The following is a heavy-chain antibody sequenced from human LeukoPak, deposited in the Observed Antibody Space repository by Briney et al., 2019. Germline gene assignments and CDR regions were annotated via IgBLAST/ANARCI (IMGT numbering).Heavy chain of an antibody. CDR3: ARVLGDSSGWYGGGY. D-gene: IGHD6-19*01. J-gene: IGHJ4*02. Sequence: GASMKVSCKASGYTFTGYYMHWVRQAPGQGLEWMGWINPNSGGTNYAQKFQGRVTVTRDTSISTAYMELSRLRSDDTAVYYCARVLGDSSGWYGGGYWGQGTLVTVSS. V-gene: IGHV1-2*02. CDR1: GYTFTGYY. CDR2: INPNSGGT.